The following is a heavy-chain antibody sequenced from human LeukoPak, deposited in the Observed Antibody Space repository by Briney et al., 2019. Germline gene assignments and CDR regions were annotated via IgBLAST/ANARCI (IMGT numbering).Heavy chain of an antibody. J-gene: IGHJ4*02. Sequence: GGSLRLSCAASGFTFSSYEMNWVRQAPGKGLEWVSYISGSSSTIYYADSVKGRFTISRDNAKNSLYLQMNSLRAEDTAVYYCARDIYYGSGNFDYWGQGTLVTVSS. CDR1: GFTFSSYE. D-gene: IGHD3-10*01. CDR2: ISGSSSTI. CDR3: ARDIYYGSGNFDY. V-gene: IGHV3-48*03.